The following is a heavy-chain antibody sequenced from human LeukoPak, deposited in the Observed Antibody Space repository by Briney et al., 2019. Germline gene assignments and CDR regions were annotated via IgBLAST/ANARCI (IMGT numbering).Heavy chain of an antibody. J-gene: IGHJ4*02. V-gene: IGHV4-39*01. Sequence: SETLSLTCTVSGDSISSSSSCWGWIRQPPGKGLEWIGNIYHAGNTYYNPSLRSRVTISVDTSKNQFSLKLSSVTAADAAVYYCAKRIRSDWYFDFWGQGTLVTVSS. CDR3: AKRIRSDWYFDF. D-gene: IGHD6-19*01. CDR1: GDSISSSSSC. CDR2: IYHAGNT.